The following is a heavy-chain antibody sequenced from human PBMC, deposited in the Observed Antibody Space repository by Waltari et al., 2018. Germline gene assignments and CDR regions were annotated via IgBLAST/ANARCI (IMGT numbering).Heavy chain of an antibody. CDR1: GGSISSYY. Sequence: QVQLQESGPGLVKPSETLSLTCTVSGGSISSYYRSWIRQPPGKGLEWIGYIYYSGSTNYSPSLKSRVTISVDTSKNQFSLKLSSVTAADTAVYYCARWGVGYDYWGQGTLVTVSS. V-gene: IGHV4-59*01. CDR3: ARWGVGYDY. D-gene: IGHD3-16*01. J-gene: IGHJ4*02. CDR2: IYYSGST.